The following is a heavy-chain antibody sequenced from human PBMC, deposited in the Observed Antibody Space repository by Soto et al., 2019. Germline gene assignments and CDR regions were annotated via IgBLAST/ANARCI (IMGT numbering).Heavy chain of an antibody. V-gene: IGHV4-4*07. Sequence: QVQLQESGPGLVKPSETLSLTCTVSGGSISSYYWSWIRQPAGKGLEWIGRIYTSGSTNYNPSLKSRVTMSVDTSKNQFSLKLSSVTAADTAVYYCAREPTTVITRGKKYYGMDVWGQGTTVTVSS. CDR2: IYTSGST. CDR3: AREPTTVITRGKKYYGMDV. D-gene: IGHD4-17*01. J-gene: IGHJ6*02. CDR1: GGSISSYY.